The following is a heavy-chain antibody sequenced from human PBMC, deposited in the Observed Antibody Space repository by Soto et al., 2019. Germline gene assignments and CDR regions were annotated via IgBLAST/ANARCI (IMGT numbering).Heavy chain of an antibody. V-gene: IGHV3-23*01. Sequence: EVQLLESGGGLVQPGGSLRLSCAASGFTFSSYAMTYAMSWVRQAPGKGLEWVSTITGSGGSTYYADSVKGRFTISRDNSKNTLYRPMNSLRAEDTALYYCAKGSSGSSRTNWFDPWGQGTLVTVSS. D-gene: IGHD3-10*01. J-gene: IGHJ5*02. CDR1: GFTFSSYAMTYA. CDR2: ITGSGGST. CDR3: AKGSSGSSRTNWFDP.